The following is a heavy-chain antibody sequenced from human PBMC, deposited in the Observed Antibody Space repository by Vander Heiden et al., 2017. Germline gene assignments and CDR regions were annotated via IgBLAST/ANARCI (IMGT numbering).Heavy chain of an antibody. V-gene: IGHV1-46*01. CDR3: ARDLVPIAESFSYDGLDV. D-gene: IGHD2-2*01. Sequence: VQLVQSAAEVREPGASVKVSCKASGYTFTTYHMHWVRQAPGQGLEWMGMITPSGLSTSNEQKFQGRVTLTRDTSTTTVYMELSSLSSEDTAVYYCARDLVPIAESFSYDGLDVWGQGTTVTVSS. CDR1: GYTFTTYH. CDR2: ITPSGLST. J-gene: IGHJ6*02.